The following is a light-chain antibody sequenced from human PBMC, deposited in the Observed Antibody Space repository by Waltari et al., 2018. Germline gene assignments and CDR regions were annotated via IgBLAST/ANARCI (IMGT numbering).Light chain of an antibody. V-gene: IGKV3-11*01. J-gene: IGKJ4*01. CDR1: QSIGSY. CDR3: QQRSDCPLT. Sequence: EIVVTQYPATLCLSPGERATLYCRASQSIGSYLAWYPQKPGQAPMLLIYAASNRATGIPARFSGYGSGTDFTLTISSLDPEDFAVYYCQQRSDCPLTFGGGTKVEIK. CDR2: AAS.